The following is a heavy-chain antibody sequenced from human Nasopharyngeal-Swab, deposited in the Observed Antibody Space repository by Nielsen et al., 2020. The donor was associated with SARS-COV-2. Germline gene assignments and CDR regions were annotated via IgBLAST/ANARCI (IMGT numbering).Heavy chain of an antibody. CDR3: VRDEDVVGTTFWY. CDR2: ISTTSNYI. Sequence: ETLSLTCEASGFTFTTSSMNWVRQAPGKGLEWVSSISTTSNYISYGDSVKGRFTISRDNAKNSLYLQMNSLRAEDTAVYYCVRDEDVVGTTFWYWGQGTLVTVSS. CDR1: GFTFTTSS. V-gene: IGHV3-21*01. D-gene: IGHD1-1*01. J-gene: IGHJ4*02.